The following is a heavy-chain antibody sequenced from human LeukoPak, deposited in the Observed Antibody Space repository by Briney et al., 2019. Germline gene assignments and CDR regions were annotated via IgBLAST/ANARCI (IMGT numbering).Heavy chain of an antibody. Sequence: PSQTLSLTCTVSGGSISSGGYYWSWIRQHPGKGLEWIGYFYYSGSTYYHPSLKSRVTISVDTSKNQFSLKLSSVTAADTAVYYCARGWYYGSGPKGDAFDIWGQGTMVTVSS. D-gene: IGHD3-10*01. V-gene: IGHV4-31*03. CDR3: ARGWYYGSGPKGDAFDI. CDR2: FYYSGST. CDR1: GGSISSGGYY. J-gene: IGHJ3*02.